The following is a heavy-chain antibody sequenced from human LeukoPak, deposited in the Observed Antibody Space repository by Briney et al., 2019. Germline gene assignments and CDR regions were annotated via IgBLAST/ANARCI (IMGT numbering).Heavy chain of an antibody. CDR3: ARDPWGFSFEY. CDR2: TYYRSKWYN. J-gene: IGHJ4*02. CDR1: GESVSGDMIA. D-gene: IGHD7-27*01. V-gene: IGHV6-1*01. Sequence: SQTLSLSCALSGESVSGDMIASNWVRHFPSGSLEWLGRTYYRSKWYNDYAVSVKSRITINPDTSKNQFSLQLNSVTPEDTAVYYCARDPWGFSFEYWGQGTLVTVSS.